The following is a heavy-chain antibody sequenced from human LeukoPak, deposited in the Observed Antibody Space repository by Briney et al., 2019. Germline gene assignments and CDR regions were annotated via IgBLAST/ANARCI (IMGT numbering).Heavy chain of an antibody. J-gene: IGHJ4*02. CDR1: GFTFSSYA. V-gene: IGHV3-23*01. CDR3: AKEDSSGWYEY. Sequence: GGSLRLSCAASGFTFSSYAMSWVRQAPGRGVEGVSAISGSGGSTYCADSVKGRFTISRDNSKNTLYLQMNSLTAEDTAVYYCAKEDSSGWYEYWGQGTLVTVSS. D-gene: IGHD6-19*01. CDR2: ISGSGGST.